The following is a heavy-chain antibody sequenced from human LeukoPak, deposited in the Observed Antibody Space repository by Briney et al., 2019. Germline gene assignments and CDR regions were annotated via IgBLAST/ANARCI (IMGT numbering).Heavy chain of an antibody. J-gene: IGHJ2*01. CDR1: GGSFSGYY. CDR2: ISHSEST. CDR3: ARGLRPLRWSPCRYFDL. D-gene: IGHD4-23*01. Sequence: PSETLSLTCAVYGGSFSGYYWSWIRQPPGKGLEWIGEISHSESTNYNPSLKSRVTISVDTSKNQFSLKLSSVTAADTAVYYCARGLRPLRWSPCRYFDLWGRGTLVTVSS. V-gene: IGHV4-34*01.